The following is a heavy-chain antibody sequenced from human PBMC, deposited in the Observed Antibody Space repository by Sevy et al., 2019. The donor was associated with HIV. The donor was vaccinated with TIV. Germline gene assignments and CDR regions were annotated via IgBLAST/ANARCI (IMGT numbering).Heavy chain of an antibody. J-gene: IGHJ4*02. Sequence: GGSLRLSCAASGFTFSNAWMSWVRQAPGKGLEWVGRIKSKTDGGTTDYAAPVKGRFTISRDDSKNTRYLQMNSLKTGDTAVYYCTTDDWQQLVRGYWGQGTLVTVSS. V-gene: IGHV3-15*01. CDR2: IKSKTDGGTT. CDR3: TTDDWQQLVRGY. D-gene: IGHD6-13*01. CDR1: GFTFSNAW.